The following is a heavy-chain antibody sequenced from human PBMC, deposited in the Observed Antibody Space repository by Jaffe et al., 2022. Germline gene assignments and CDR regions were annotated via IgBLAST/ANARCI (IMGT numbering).Heavy chain of an antibody. D-gene: IGHD6-19*01. Sequence: QVQLVQSGAEVKKPGASVKVSCKASGYTFTSYDINWVRQATGQGLEWMGWMNPNSGNTGYAQKFQGRVTMTRNTSISTAYMELSSLRSEDTAVYYCARGRGSGWYPTPRYLNWFDPWGQGTLVTVSS. CDR1: GYTFTSYD. J-gene: IGHJ5*02. CDR3: ARGRGSGWYPTPRYLNWFDP. V-gene: IGHV1-8*01. CDR2: MNPNSGNT.